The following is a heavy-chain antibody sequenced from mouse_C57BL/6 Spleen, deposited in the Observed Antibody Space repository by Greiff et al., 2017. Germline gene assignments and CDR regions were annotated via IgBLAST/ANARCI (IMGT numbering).Heavy chain of an antibody. CDR3: ASAPNWGYCDD. V-gene: IGHV1-64*01. D-gene: IGHD4-1*02. J-gene: IGHJ2*01. Sequence: QVQLQQPGAELVKPGASVKLSCKASGYTFTSYWMHWVKQRPGQGLEWIGMIPPNSGSTNYNEKFKSKATLTVDKSSSTAYMRLRSLASEDSSVYYCASAPNWGYCDDWGTGTTLTVSS. CDR2: IPPNSGST. CDR1: GYTFTSYW.